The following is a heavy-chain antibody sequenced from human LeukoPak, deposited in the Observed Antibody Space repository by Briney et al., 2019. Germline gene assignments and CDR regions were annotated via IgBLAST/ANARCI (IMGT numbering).Heavy chain of an antibody. CDR2: ISGSGGST. Sequence: PGGSLRLSCAASGFTFSSYAMSWVRQTPGKGLEWVSAISGSGGSTYYADSVKGRFTISRDNSKNTLYLQMNSLRAEDTAVYYCAKDWLSSGWYYFDSWGQGTLVTVSS. CDR1: GFTFSSYA. V-gene: IGHV3-23*01. CDR3: AKDWLSSGWYYFDS. D-gene: IGHD6-19*01. J-gene: IGHJ4*02.